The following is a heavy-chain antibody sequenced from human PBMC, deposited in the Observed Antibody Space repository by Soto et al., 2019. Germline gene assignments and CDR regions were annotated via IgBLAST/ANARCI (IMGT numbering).Heavy chain of an antibody. CDR2: ICFDGSNK. CDR3: ANGVTAMDVDYYYGMDA. D-gene: IGHD5-18*01. Sequence: PAGSLRLSCAADGFTFSSYGMHWVRQAPGKGLEWVAVICFDGSNKYYADSVKGRFTISRDNSKNTLYLQMNSLRAEDTAVYYCANGVTAMDVDYYYGMDAWGQGTMVTVSS. V-gene: IGHV3-33*06. J-gene: IGHJ6*02. CDR1: GFTFSSYG.